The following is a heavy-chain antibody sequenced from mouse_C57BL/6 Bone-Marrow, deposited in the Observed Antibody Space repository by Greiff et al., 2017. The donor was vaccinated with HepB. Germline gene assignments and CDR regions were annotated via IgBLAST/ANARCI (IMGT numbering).Heavy chain of an antibody. CDR1: GYAFSSSW. CDR3: ERSTSVITAPPRYFDG. Sequence: QVQLQQSGPELVKPGASVKISCKASGYAFSSSWMNWVKQRPGKGLEWIGRIYPGDGDTNYNGKFKGKATLTADKSSSTAYMQLSSLTSEDSAVYFCERSTSVITAPPRYFDGCGTGTTVTVSS. V-gene: IGHV1-82*01. J-gene: IGHJ1*03. CDR2: IYPGDGDT. D-gene: IGHD1-1*01.